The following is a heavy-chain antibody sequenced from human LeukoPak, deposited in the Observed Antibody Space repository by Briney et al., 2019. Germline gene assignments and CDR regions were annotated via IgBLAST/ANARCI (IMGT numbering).Heavy chain of an antibody. CDR3: ATDGAGHSYYYYMDV. D-gene: IGHD1-26*01. Sequence: SETLSLTCTVSGGSISSSSYYWGWIRQPPGKGLEWIGSIYYSGSTYYNPSLKSRVTISVDTSKNQFSLKLSSVTAADTAVYYCATDGAGHSYYYYMDVWGKGTTVTVSS. CDR2: IYYSGST. V-gene: IGHV4-39*07. J-gene: IGHJ6*03. CDR1: GGSISSSSYY.